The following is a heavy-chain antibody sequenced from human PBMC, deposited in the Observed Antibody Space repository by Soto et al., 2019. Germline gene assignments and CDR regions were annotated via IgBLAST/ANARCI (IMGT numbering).Heavy chain of an antibody. D-gene: IGHD2-21*02. J-gene: IGHJ3*02. CDR3: ARDGAPYCGGDCYWRLIVGSPGYGAFDI. Sequence: SETLSLTCTVSGGSISSGDYYWSWIRQPPGKGLEWIGYIYYSGSTYYNPSLKSRVTISVDTSKNQFSLKLSSVTAADTAVYYCARDGAPYCGGDCYWRLIVGSPGYGAFDIWGQGTMVTVSS. V-gene: IGHV4-30-4*01. CDR2: IYYSGST. CDR1: GGSISSGDYY.